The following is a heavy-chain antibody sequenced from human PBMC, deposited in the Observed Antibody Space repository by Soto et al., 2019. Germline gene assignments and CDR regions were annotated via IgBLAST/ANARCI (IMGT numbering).Heavy chain of an antibody. CDR1: GGSISSGGYD. V-gene: IGHV4-31*03. D-gene: IGHD3-3*01. Sequence: QVQLQESGPGLVKPSQTLSLTCTVSGGSISSGGYDWSWIRQHPGKGLEWIGYIYYSGSTYDNPSLSSRVTISVDTSKNQFSLKLSSVTAAATALYYCARVSPVRGITIFGGMDVWGQGTTVTVAS. J-gene: IGHJ6*02. CDR2: IYYSGST. CDR3: ARVSPVRGITIFGGMDV.